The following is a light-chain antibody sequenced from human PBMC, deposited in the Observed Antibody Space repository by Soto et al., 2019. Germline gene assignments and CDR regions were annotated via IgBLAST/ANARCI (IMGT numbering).Light chain of an antibody. V-gene: IGLV2-14*03. CDR3: CSHSASIHWV. CDR1: SSDVGGYNF. J-gene: IGLJ3*02. CDR2: EVL. Sequence: QAVLTQPASVSGSPGQSITISCTGTSSDVGGYNFVSWYQQHPGNAPKLIIHEVLNRPSGVSSRFSGSKSDNTASLTISGLQAEDDAVYYCCSHSASIHWVFGGGTKLTVL.